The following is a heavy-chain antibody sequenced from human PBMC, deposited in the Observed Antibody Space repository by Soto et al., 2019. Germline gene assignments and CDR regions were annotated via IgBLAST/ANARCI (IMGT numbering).Heavy chain of an antibody. V-gene: IGHV1-18*04. CDR1: GYTFTSYG. D-gene: IGHD3-16*02. CDR3: ARLQGVFSLRWAPGHAFDI. J-gene: IGHJ3*02. Sequence: GASVKVSCKASGYTFTSYGISWVRQAPGQGLEWMGWISAYNGNTNYAQKLQGRVTMTTDTSTSTAYMELRSLRSDDTAVYYCARLQGVFSLRWAPGHAFDIWGPGTMLTVSS. CDR2: ISAYNGNT.